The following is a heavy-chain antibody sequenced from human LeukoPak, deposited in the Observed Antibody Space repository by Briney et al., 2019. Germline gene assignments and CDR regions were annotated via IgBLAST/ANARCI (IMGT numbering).Heavy chain of an antibody. J-gene: IGHJ4*02. CDR1: GYSFTRYF. D-gene: IGHD3-22*01. Sequence: ASVKVSCKASGYSFTRYFIHWVRQAPGQGLEWMGIIIPSDGSTSYAQKFQGRVTMTRDTSTSTVYMELSSLRSDDTAVYYCARDSDYYYDSSAWGFDYWGQGTLVTVSS. CDR2: IIPSDGST. CDR3: ARDSDYYYDSSAWGFDY. V-gene: IGHV1-46*01.